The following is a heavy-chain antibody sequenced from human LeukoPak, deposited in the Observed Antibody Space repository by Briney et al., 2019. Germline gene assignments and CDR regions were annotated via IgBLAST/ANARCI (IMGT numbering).Heavy chain of an antibody. D-gene: IGHD3-22*01. CDR1: GYSFTNYW. CDR2: IYPGDSDT. V-gene: IGHV5-51*01. CDR3: ARKYYYDSSGWITAFDY. Sequence: GESLKISCKGSGYSFTNYWIGWVRQMPGKGLEWMGIIYPGDSDTRYSPSFQGQVTISADKSISTAYLQWSSLKASDTAMYYCARKYYYDSSGWITAFDYWGQGTLVTVSS. J-gene: IGHJ4*02.